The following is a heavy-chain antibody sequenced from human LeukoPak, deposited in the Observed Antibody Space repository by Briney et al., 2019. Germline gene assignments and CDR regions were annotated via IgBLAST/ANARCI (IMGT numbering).Heavy chain of an antibody. Sequence: GGSLTLSCAVSGFAFSIYGVQWVSHAPDRGLEWAAVIWYDGSNKYHADSMKGRFIISRDISKHPLDLQLNSLRAEDTAVYYCARSYCSGGSCYSGYFGYWGQGTLVTVSS. CDR1: GFAFSIYG. J-gene: IGHJ4*02. CDR2: IWYDGSNK. D-gene: IGHD2-15*01. V-gene: IGHV3-33*01. CDR3: ARSYCSGGSCYSGYFGY.